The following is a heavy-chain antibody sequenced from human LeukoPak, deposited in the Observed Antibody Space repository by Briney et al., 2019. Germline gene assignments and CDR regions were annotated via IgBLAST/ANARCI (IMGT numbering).Heavy chain of an antibody. CDR3: ARVGCSSTSCYPGFYYYYYYMDV. CDR2: IYYSGST. CDR1: GGSISSYY. V-gene: IGHV4-59*01. J-gene: IGHJ6*03. D-gene: IGHD2-2*01. Sequence: PSETLSLTCTVSGGSISSYYWSWIRQPPGKGLEWIGYIYYSGSTNYNPSLKSRVTISVDTSKNQFSLKLSSVTAADTAVYYCARVGCSSTSCYPGFYYYYYYMDVWGKGTTVTVSS.